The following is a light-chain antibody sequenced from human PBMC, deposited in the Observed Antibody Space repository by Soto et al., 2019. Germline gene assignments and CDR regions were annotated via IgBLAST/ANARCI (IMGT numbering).Light chain of an antibody. J-gene: IGKJ1*01. CDR1: QRVSGGC. CDR3: QQYLSPPWT. Sequence: TKYPGTLCMSPGEVAALSGVDSQRVSGGCLAWYQSKPGQAPSLLIHGASNRATGIPHRFSGSGSATDFILTIGRLEAYEFAVYYCQQYLSPPWTFGQGTKVDIK. CDR2: GAS. V-gene: IGKV3-20*01.